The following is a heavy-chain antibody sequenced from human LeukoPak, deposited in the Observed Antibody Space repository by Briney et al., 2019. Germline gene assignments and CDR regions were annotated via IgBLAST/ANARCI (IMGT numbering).Heavy chain of an antibody. V-gene: IGHV1-46*01. CDR1: GYTFTSYY. CDR2: INPSGGST. D-gene: IGHD2-2*01. Sequence: ASVKVSCKASGYTFTSYYMHWVRQAPGQGLEWMGIINPSGGSTSYAQKFQGRVTMTRGTSISTAYMELSRLRSDDTAVYYCARDRGIVVVPAAMTHNWFDPWGQGTLVTVSS. CDR3: ARDRGIVVVPAAMTHNWFDP. J-gene: IGHJ5*02.